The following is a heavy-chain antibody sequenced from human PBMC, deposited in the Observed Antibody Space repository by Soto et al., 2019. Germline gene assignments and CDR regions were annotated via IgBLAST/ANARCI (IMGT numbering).Heavy chain of an antibody. Sequence: ASVKVSCKASGYTFTSYYMHWVRQAPGQGLEWMGIINPSDGSTSYTQKFQGRVTMTRDTSTSTVYMELSSLRAEDTAVYYCARDQSPIAARPGPLYWFDPWGQGTLVTVSS. CDR3: ARDQSPIAARPGPLYWFDP. CDR2: INPSDGST. J-gene: IGHJ5*02. CDR1: GYTFTSYY. D-gene: IGHD6-6*01. V-gene: IGHV1-46*01.